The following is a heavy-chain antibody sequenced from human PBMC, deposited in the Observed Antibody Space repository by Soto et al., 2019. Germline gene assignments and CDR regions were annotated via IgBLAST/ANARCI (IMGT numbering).Heavy chain of an antibody. CDR1: GGSVRSRNYY. Sequence: SETLSLTCTVSGGSVRSRNYYWIWIRHPPGKGLEWIGYLYYSGSTNYNPSLKSRVTTSADASKNQFSLKLSSVTAADTAVYYCARGWLPSPNLRFDPWGQGILVTVSS. CDR2: LYYSGST. J-gene: IGHJ5*02. CDR3: ARGWLPSPNLRFDP. D-gene: IGHD3-22*01. V-gene: IGHV4-61*01.